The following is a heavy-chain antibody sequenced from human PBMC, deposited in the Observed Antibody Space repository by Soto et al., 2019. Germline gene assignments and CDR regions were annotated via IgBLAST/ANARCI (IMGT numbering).Heavy chain of an antibody. J-gene: IGHJ3*02. CDR3: ARTGHISGYYGAFDM. CDR1: GGTFSSYA. D-gene: IGHD3-22*01. CDR2: IIPIFGTA. Sequence: ASVKVSCKASGGTFSSYAISWVRQAPGQGLEWMGGIIPIFGTANYAQKFQGRVTITADESTSTAYMELSSLRSEDTAAYYCARTGHISGYYGAFDMWGQVTMVTVS. V-gene: IGHV1-69*13.